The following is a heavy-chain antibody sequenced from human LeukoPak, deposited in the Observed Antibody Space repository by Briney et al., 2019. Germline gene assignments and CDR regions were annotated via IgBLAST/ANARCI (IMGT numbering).Heavy chain of an antibody. CDR1: GYTFTSYG. D-gene: IGHD3-3*01. CDR3: ASTRGRFLEWLSPFDY. Sequence: EASVKVSCKASGYTFTSYGISWVRQAPGQGLEWMGWISAYNGNTNYAQKLQGRVTMTTDTSTSTAYMELRSLRSDDTAVYYCASTRGRFLEWLSPFDYWGQGTLVTVSS. J-gene: IGHJ4*02. V-gene: IGHV1-18*01. CDR2: ISAYNGNT.